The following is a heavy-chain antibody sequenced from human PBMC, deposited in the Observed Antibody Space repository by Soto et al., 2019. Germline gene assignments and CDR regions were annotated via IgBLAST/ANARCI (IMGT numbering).Heavy chain of an antibody. J-gene: IGHJ4*02. CDR3: ARSRARYSHDY. D-gene: IGHD5-18*01. CDR1: GGSISSSGYY. Sequence: QVQLQESGPGLVKPSQTLSLTCTVSGGSISSSGYYWSWIRQHPGKGLEWIGYIYYSGSTYYNPSLKSRVTISVDTSKNQFSLKLSSVTTADTAVYYCARSRARYSHDYWGQGTLVTVSS. CDR2: IYYSGST. V-gene: IGHV4-31*03.